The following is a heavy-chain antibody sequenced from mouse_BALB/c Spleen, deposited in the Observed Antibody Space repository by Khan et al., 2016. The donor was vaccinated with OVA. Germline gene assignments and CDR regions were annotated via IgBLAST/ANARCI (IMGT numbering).Heavy chain of an antibody. CDR2: IWGGGST. CDR3: ARAYKANYTEAMDY. D-gene: IGHD2-1*01. Sequence: QVQLKQSGPGLVAPSQSLSITCTVSGFSLTGYGVNWVRQPPGKGLEWLGMIWGGGSTDYNSGIKSRLSITKDNSKSQVFLKMNSLQTDDTDRYYCARAYKANYTEAMDYWGQGNSVTVSS. V-gene: IGHV2-6-7*01. J-gene: IGHJ4*01. CDR1: GFSLTGYG.